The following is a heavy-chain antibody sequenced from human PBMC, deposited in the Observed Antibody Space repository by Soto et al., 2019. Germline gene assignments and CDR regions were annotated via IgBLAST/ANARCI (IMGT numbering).Heavy chain of an antibody. D-gene: IGHD6-6*01. Sequence: QVQLVESGGGVVQPGRSLRLSCAASGFTFSSYGMHWVRQAPGKGLEWVAVISYDGSNKYYADSVKGRFTISRDNSKNTLYLQMNSLRAEDTAVYYCAKDHEYSSSSFADPLYFDYWGQGTLVTVSS. V-gene: IGHV3-30*18. CDR2: ISYDGSNK. CDR3: AKDHEYSSSSFADPLYFDY. J-gene: IGHJ4*02. CDR1: GFTFSSYG.